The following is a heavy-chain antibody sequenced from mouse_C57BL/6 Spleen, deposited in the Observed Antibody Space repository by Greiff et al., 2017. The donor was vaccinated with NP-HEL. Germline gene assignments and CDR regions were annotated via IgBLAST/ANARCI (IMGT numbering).Heavy chain of an antibody. J-gene: IGHJ4*01. CDR3: AREGGYYPYYYAMDY. V-gene: IGHV3-6*01. Sequence: VQLKESGPGLVKPSQSLSLTCSVTGYSITSGYYWNWIRQFPGNKLEWMGYISYDGSNNYNPSLKNRISITRDPSKTQCFLKVNSVTTVDTATDYCAREGGYYPYYYAMDYGGQGTSVTVSS. CDR1: GYSITSGYY. D-gene: IGHD2-3*01. CDR2: ISYDGSN.